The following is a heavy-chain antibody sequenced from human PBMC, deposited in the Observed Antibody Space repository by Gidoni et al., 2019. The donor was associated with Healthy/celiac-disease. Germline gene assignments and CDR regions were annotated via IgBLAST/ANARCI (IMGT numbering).Heavy chain of an antibody. CDR2: INSDGSST. CDR1: GFTFSSYW. J-gene: IGHJ4*02. D-gene: IGHD6-19*01. Sequence: EVQLVESGGGLVQPGGSLRLSCAASGFTFSSYWMHWVRQAPGKGLVWVSRINSDGSSTSYADSGKGRFTISRDNAKTTFYLQITSLRAEDTAVYSCARDHPGSGGYTPLSWGQETLLPSPQ. CDR3: ARDHPGSGGYTPLS. V-gene: IGHV3-74*01.